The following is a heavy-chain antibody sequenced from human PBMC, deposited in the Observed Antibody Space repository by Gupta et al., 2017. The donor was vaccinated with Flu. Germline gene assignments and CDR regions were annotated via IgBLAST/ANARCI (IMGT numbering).Heavy chain of an antibody. V-gene: IGHV4-39*01. CDR1: GGPISNSEFY. CDR3: ARQWGSGPYYYYYYMDV. Sequence: QLQESGPGLVKPSETLSLSCTVSGGPISNSEFYWGWLRQPPGKGLEWIGTIYYDGNTYYNPSLKSRVTISMDTSKNQFSLRLTSVTASDAAVYYCARQWGSGPYYYYYYMDVWGKGTKVTVSS. CDR2: IYYDGNT. J-gene: IGHJ6*03. D-gene: IGHD7-27*01.